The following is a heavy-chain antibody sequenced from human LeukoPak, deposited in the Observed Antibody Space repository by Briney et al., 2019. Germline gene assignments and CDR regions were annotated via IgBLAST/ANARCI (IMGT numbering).Heavy chain of an antibody. J-gene: IGHJ4*02. V-gene: IGHV4-38-2*01. CDR3: ARHRDTAMFDY. CDR1: GYSISSGYY. D-gene: IGHD5-18*01. Sequence: PSETLSLTCAVSGYSISSGYYCGWIRQPPGKGLEWIGSIYHSGSTYYNPSLKSPVTISVDTSKNQFSLKLSSVTAADTAVYYCARHRDTAMFDYWGQGTLVTVSS. CDR2: IYHSGST.